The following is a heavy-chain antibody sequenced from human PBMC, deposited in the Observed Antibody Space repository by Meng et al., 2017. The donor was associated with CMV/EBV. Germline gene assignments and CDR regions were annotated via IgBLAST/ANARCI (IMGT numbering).Heavy chain of an antibody. CDR2: ISSSSSYI. CDR1: GFTFSSYS. D-gene: IGHD2-2*01. V-gene: IGHV3-21*01. Sequence: GGSLRLSCAASGFTFSSYSMNWVRQAPGKGLEWVSSISSSSSYIYYADSVKGRFTISRDNSKNTLYLQMNSLRAEDTAVYYCAKDRCSSTSCYFALWYWGQGTLVTVSS. J-gene: IGHJ4*02. CDR3: AKDRCSSTSCYFALWY.